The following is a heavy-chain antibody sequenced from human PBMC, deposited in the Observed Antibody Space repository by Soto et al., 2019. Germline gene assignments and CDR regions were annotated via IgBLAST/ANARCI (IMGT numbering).Heavy chain of an antibody. D-gene: IGHD3-3*01. V-gene: IGHV1-8*01. CDR2: MNPNSGNT. Sequence: GASVKVSCKASGYTFTSYDINWVRQATGQGLEWMGWMNPNSGNTGYAQKFQGRVTMTRNTSISTAYMELSSLRSEDTAVYYCARGRSNTFYYDFWSGYYTAAEYFQHWGQGTLVTVSS. CDR1: GYTFTSYD. CDR3: ARGRSNTFYYDFWSGYYTAAEYFQH. J-gene: IGHJ1*01.